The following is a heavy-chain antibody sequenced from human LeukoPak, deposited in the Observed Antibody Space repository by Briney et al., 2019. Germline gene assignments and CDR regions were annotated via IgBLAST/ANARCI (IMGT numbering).Heavy chain of an antibody. CDR2: IYYSGST. V-gene: IGHV4-38-2*02. Sequence: SETLSLTCIVSGYSISSGYYWGWIRQPPGKGLEWIGYIYYSGSTNYNPSLKSRVTISVDTSKNQFSLKLSSVTAADTAVYYCAREFRFQPFFFDIWGQGIMVSVSS. CDR1: GYSISSGYY. CDR3: AREFRFQPFFFDI. J-gene: IGHJ3*02. D-gene: IGHD3-3*01.